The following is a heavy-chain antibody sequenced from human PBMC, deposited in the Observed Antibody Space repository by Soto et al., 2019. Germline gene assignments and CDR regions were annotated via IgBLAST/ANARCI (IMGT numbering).Heavy chain of an antibody. Sequence: ASVKVSCKASGYTFTSYDINWVRQATGQGLEWMGWMNPNSGNTGYAQKFQGRVTMTRNTSISTAYMELSSLRSEDTAVYYCASLAARPHYYYYMDVWGKGTTVTVSS. CDR2: MNPNSGNT. V-gene: IGHV1-8*01. J-gene: IGHJ6*03. CDR3: ASLAARPHYYYYMDV. D-gene: IGHD6-6*01. CDR1: GYTFTSYD.